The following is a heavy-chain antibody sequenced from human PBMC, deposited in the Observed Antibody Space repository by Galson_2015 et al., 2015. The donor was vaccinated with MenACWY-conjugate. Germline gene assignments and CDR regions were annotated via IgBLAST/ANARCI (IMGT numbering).Heavy chain of an antibody. J-gene: IGHJ4*02. D-gene: IGHD3-16*01. CDR3: ARDRSYALDY. CDR2: ISSAGSSI. CDR1: GFTLSSNT. Sequence: SLRLSCAASGFTLSSNTMNWVRQAPGKGLEWESSISSAGSSIYYADSVKGRFTISRDNAENSLYLQMNSLRAEDTAVYYCARDRSYALDYWGQGTLVVVSS. V-gene: IGHV3-48*01.